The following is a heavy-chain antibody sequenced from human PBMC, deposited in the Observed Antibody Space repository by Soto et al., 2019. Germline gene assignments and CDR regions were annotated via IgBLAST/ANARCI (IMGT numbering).Heavy chain of an antibody. V-gene: IGHV1-2*02. J-gene: IGHJ6*02. CDR2: SNPSSGAT. D-gene: IGHD1-7*01. CDR1: GYTFIGHY. CDR3: AIDAGTTGNSHFGKGV. Sequence: QVQLVQSGAEVKKPGASVKVSCKASGYTFIGHYLHWVRQAPGQGLEWLGWSNPSSGATNFAQKFQGRVTMTRDTAICTPSLQLSRLRSDVTAIHYCAIDAGTTGNSHFGKGVLSQWTTVTVS.